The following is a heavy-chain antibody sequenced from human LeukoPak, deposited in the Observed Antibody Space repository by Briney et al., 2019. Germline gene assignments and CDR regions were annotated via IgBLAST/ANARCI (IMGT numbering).Heavy chain of an antibody. V-gene: IGHV3-11*06. CDR2: ISSSSSYI. D-gene: IGHD1-26*01. CDR3: ARGFVGIVGATEDYFDY. Sequence: PGGSLRLSCAVSGFTSSDYYMSCVRQAPGKGLEWVSSISSSSSYIYYADSVKGRFTISRDNAKNSLYLQMNSLRAEDTAVYYCARGFVGIVGATEDYFDYWGQGTLVTVSS. CDR1: GFTSSDYY. J-gene: IGHJ4*02.